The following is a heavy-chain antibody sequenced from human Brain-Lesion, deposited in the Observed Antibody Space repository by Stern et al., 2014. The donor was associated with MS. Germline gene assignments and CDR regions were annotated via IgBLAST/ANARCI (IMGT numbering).Heavy chain of an antibody. Sequence: VQLVESGPGLVKPSQTLSLSCTVSGGSISSGGYYWSWIRQPAGKGLEWIGRIFNSGSTSYNPSLKSGVTISIDTSKNHFSLRLNPMTAADTAVYYCARGRVVPGFQYYATDVWGQGTTVIVSS. CDR2: IFNSGST. CDR3: ARGRVVPGFQYYATDV. J-gene: IGHJ6*02. V-gene: IGHV4-61*02. CDR1: GGSISSGGYY. D-gene: IGHD2-2*01.